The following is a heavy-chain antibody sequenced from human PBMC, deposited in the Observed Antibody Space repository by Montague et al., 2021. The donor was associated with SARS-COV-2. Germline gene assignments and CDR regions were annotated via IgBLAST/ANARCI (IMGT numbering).Heavy chain of an antibody. V-gene: IGHV6-1*01. Sequence: CAISGDSVSSNIATWNWIRQSPSRGLEWLGRTYYRSKRYNDYAESVKSRITIDPDTSKHQFSLHLSSVTPEDTAVYYCARIPVGSKYYFDFWGQGTLVTVSS. J-gene: IGHJ4*02. CDR3: ARIPVGSKYYFDF. CDR2: TYYRSKRYN. CDR1: GDSVSSNIAT. D-gene: IGHD2-2*01.